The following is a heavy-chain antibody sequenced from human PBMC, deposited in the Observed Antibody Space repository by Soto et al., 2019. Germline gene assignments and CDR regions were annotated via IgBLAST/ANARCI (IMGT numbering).Heavy chain of an antibody. CDR3: AKDTSRFLEWLLQNDY. D-gene: IGHD3-3*01. Sequence: EVQLLDSGGGLVQPGGSLRLSCAASGFTFSSYAMSWVRQAPGKGLEWVSAISGSGGSTYYADSVKGQFTISRDNSKNTLYLQMNSQRAEDTAVYYCAKDTSRFLEWLLQNDYWGQGTLVTVSS. V-gene: IGHV3-23*01. J-gene: IGHJ4*02. CDR1: GFTFSSYA. CDR2: ISGSGGST.